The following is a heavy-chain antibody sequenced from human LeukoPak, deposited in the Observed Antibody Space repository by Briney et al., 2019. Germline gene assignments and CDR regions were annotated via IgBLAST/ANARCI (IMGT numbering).Heavy chain of an antibody. Sequence: ASVKVSCKASGYTFNSFGISWVRQAPGQGLEWMGWISADNGDTSNAQKVQGRMTMTTDTSTTTAFMELRSLRLDDTAVYYCVRDVSRRDRRDSNSFFFYDYFMDVWGKGTTVTVSS. J-gene: IGHJ6*03. CDR1: GYTFNSFG. D-gene: IGHD4-23*01. CDR2: ISADNGDT. V-gene: IGHV1-18*01. CDR3: VRDVSRRDRRDSNSFFFYDYFMDV.